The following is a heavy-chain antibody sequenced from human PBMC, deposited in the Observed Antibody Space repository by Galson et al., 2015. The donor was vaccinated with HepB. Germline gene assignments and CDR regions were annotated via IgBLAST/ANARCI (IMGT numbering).Heavy chain of an antibody. CDR1: GFNFGSHA. J-gene: IGHJ6*03. D-gene: IGHD2-2*01. V-gene: IGHV3-30-3*01. CDR3: ARDGRDCSVTSCNRYYYNYYMDV. CDR2: TSFDGSGK. Sequence: SLRLSCAASGFNFGSHAVHWVRQAPGKGLEWVAVTSFDGSGKYYADSVRGRFTIFRDNSKNTLYLRMNSLRPEDTAVYYCARDGRDCSVTSCNRYYYNYYMDVWGKGTTVIVSS.